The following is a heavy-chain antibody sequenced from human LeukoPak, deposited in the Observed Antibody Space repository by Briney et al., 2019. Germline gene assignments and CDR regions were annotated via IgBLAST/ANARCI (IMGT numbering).Heavy chain of an antibody. CDR3: VKDTGMYSYDSSGFDN. D-gene: IGHD3-22*01. V-gene: IGHV3-53*01. CDR1: GITVSGSH. Sequence: GGSLRLSCAASGITVSGSHLSWVRQAAGKGLEWISLIYSGGDTKYADSVKGRFTISRDNSKNTLYLQMDSLRAEDTAVYYCVKDTGMYSYDSSGFDNWGQGTLVTVSS. CDR2: IYSGGDT. J-gene: IGHJ4*02.